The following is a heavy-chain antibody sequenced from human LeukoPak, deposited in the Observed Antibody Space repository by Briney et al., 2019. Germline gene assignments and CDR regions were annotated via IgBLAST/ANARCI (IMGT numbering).Heavy chain of an antibody. CDR2: INHSGST. V-gene: IGHV4-34*01. Sequence: SETLSLTCAVCGGSFSGYYWSWIRQPPGKGLEWIGEINHSGSTNYNPSLKSRVTISVDTSKNQFSLKLSSVTAADTAVYYCARGRASDAFDIWGQGTMVTVSS. CDR3: ARGRASDAFDI. J-gene: IGHJ3*02. CDR1: GGSFSGYY.